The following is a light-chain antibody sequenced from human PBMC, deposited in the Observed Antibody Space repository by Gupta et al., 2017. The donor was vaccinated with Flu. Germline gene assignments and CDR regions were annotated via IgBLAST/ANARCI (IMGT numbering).Light chain of an antibody. CDR3: QSYDSSLNAYV. CDR2: ANS. J-gene: IGLJ1*01. CDR1: SSNFGAGYE. Sequence: QSALAQPPSVSGTPGQRVTISCTGSSSNFGAGYEVHWYQHLPGAAPKLLIYANSDRPSGVPDRFSGSKSGISASLAITGLQPDDEADYYCQSYDSSLNAYVFGSGTRVTVL. V-gene: IGLV1-40*01.